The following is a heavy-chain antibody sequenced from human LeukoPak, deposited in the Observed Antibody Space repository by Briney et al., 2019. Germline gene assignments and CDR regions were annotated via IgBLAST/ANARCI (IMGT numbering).Heavy chain of an antibody. J-gene: IGHJ4*02. CDR2: INPSGST. CDR3: ARGLRSTYSYYFDY. D-gene: IGHD6-13*01. V-gene: IGHV4-34*01. CDR1: GGSFSGFY. Sequence: PSETLSLTCTVYGGSFSGFYWSWIRQPPGKGLEWLGEINPSGSTDYNPSLKSRVTISVDTSKNQFSLKLSSVTAADTAVYYCARGLRSTYSYYFDYWGQGTLVTVSS.